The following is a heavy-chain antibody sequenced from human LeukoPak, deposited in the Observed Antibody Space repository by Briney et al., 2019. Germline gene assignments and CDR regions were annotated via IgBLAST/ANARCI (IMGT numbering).Heavy chain of an antibody. CDR1: GFTFSSHA. CDR2: ISGSGDST. Sequence: GGSLRLSCVASGFTFSSHAMSWVRQAPGKGLEWVSTISGSGDSTFYADSVKGRFTISRDNSKNTLYLQMGSLRAEDMAVYYCARGTRGFDYWGQGTLVTVSS. D-gene: IGHD3-10*01. V-gene: IGHV3-23*01. J-gene: IGHJ4*02. CDR3: ARGTRGFDY.